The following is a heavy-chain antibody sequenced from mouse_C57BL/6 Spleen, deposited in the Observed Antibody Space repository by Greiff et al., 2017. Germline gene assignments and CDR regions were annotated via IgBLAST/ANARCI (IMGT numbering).Heavy chain of an antibody. J-gene: IGHJ2*01. CDR1: GYTFTSYW. CDR3: ARRGY. Sequence: QVHVKQPGAELVKPGASVKMSCKASGYTFTSYWMTWVKQRPGQGLEWIGDIYPGSGSTNYNEKFKSKATLTVDTSSSTAYMQLSSLTSADSAVYYCARRGYWGQGTTLTVSS. CDR2: IYPGSGST. V-gene: IGHV1-55*01.